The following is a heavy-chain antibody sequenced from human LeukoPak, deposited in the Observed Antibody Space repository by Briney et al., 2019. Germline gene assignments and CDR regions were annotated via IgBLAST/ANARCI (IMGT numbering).Heavy chain of an antibody. V-gene: IGHV3-23*01. D-gene: IGHD5-24*01. CDR3: AKDLFRWAFDY. J-gene: IGHJ4*02. Sequence: PGGSLSLSCAASGFTLSRNAMSWVRQAPGKGLEWVSAIGGSDDRTDYADSVKGRFTISRDISKNTLYLQMNSLRAEDTAVYFCAKDLFRWAFDYWGQGTLVTVSS. CDR2: IGGSDDRT. CDR1: GFTLSRNA.